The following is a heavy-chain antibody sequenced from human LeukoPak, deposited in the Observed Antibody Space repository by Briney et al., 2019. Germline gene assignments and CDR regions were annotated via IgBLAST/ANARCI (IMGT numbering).Heavy chain of an antibody. V-gene: IGHV1-18*01. CDR2: ISAYNGNT. CDR1: GYTFTSYG. D-gene: IGHD3-10*01. J-gene: IGHJ5*02. CDR3: ARVPMVRGVIWWFDP. Sequence: ASVKVSCKASGYTFTSYGISWVRQAPGQGLEWMGWISAYNGNTNYAQKLQGRVTMTTDTSTSTAYMELRSLSSDDTAVYYCARVPMVRGVIWWFDPWGQGTLVTVSS.